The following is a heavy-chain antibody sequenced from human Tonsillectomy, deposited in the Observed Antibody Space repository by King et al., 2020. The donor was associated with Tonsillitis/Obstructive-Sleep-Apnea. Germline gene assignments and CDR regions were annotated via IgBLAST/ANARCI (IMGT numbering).Heavy chain of an antibody. CDR1: GFTFSSFG. J-gene: IGHJ4*02. D-gene: IGHD6-13*01. V-gene: IGHV3-30*03. CDR2: ISYDGRKK. CDR3: ARDRSSSWSFDY. Sequence: QLVQSGGGVVQPGRSLRLSCAASGFTFSSFGMHWVRQAPGKGREWVAVISYDGRKKYYADSVKGRFTISRDSSKNTLYLQMNSLRAEDTAVYYCARDRSSSWSFDYWGQGTLVTVSS.